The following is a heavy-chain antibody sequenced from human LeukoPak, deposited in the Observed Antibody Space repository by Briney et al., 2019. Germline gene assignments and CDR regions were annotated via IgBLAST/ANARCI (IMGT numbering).Heavy chain of an antibody. Sequence: GASVKVSCKASGYTFTGYYMHWVRQAPGQGLEWMGWINPNSGGTNYAQKFQGRVTMTRDTSISTAYMELNRLRSDDTAVYYCARNFAPVVPWFDPWGQGTLVTVSS. D-gene: IGHD4-23*01. CDR3: ARNFAPVVPWFDP. J-gene: IGHJ5*02. V-gene: IGHV1-2*02. CDR2: INPNSGGT. CDR1: GYTFTGYY.